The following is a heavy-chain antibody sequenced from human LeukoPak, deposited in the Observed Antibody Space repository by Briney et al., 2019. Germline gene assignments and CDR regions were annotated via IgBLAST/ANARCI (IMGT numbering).Heavy chain of an antibody. D-gene: IGHD1-1*01. J-gene: IGHJ4*02. CDR3: ARWGATGTTDY. Sequence: ASVKVSCKASGYTFTGYYMHWVRQAPGQGLEWMGWINPNSGGTNYAQKCQGRVTMNRDTSISTAYMELSRLRSDDTAVYYCARWGATGTTDYWGQGTLVTVSS. CDR1: GYTFTGYY. CDR2: INPNSGGT. V-gene: IGHV1-2*02.